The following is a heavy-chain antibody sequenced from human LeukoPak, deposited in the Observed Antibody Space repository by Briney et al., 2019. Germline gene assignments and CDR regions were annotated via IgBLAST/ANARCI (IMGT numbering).Heavy chain of an antibody. CDR3: ARGGAARLHFQN. V-gene: IGHV4-59*01. CDR2: IYHSGST. D-gene: IGHD6-6*01. J-gene: IGHJ1*01. CDR1: GGSISTYY. Sequence: SSETLSLTCTVSGGSISTYYWNWIRQPPGKGLEWIGYIYHSGSTNYNPSLQSRVTISVDTSKNQFSLNLNSVTAADTAVYYCARGGAARLHFQNWGQGTLVTVSS.